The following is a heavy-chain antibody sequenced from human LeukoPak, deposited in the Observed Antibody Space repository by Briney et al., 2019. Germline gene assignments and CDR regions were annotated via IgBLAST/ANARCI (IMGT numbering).Heavy chain of an antibody. Sequence: ASVKVSCKTSGGTFSSYTISWVRQAPGHGLEWMGRTIPIFGTTNSVQKFQGRVTITADESTSTAYMELSSLRSEDTAIYYCARHLEMATIRGVFDIWGPGTMVTVSS. D-gene: IGHD5-24*01. CDR3: ARHLEMATIRGVFDI. V-gene: IGHV1-69*13. CDR2: TIPIFGTT. CDR1: GGTFSSYT. J-gene: IGHJ3*02.